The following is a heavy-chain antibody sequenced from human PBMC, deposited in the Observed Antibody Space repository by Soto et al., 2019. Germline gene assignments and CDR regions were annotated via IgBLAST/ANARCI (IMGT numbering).Heavy chain of an antibody. CDR1: GFAFRSYG. J-gene: IGHJ6*02. V-gene: IGHV3-30*18. CDR3: AKDRLANPPYYYYYYGLDV. CDR2: LSFDGSNK. Sequence: PVGSLRLSCAASGFAFRSYGMHWVRQAPGKGLEWVAVLSFDGSNKYYPDSVKGRFTISRDISKNTLFLQLNSLRAEDTAVYYCAKDRLANPPYYYYYYGLDVWGQGTTVTVSS. D-gene: IGHD6-25*01.